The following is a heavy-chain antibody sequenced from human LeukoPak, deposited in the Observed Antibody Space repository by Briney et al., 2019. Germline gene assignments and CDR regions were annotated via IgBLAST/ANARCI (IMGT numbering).Heavy chain of an antibody. Sequence: GGSLRLSCAASGFTFSSYSMNWVRQAPGKGLEWVSYISSRSSTIYYADSVKGRFTISRDNAKNSLYLQMNSLRAEDTAVYYCASGTSGYSSGWPLDYWGQGTLVTVSS. D-gene: IGHD6-19*01. J-gene: IGHJ4*02. CDR1: GFTFSSYS. V-gene: IGHV3-48*04. CDR2: ISSRSSTI. CDR3: ASGTSGYSSGWPLDY.